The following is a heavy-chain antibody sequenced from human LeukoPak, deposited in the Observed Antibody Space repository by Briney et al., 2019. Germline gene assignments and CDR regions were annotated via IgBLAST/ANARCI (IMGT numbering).Heavy chain of an antibody. Sequence: PAETLSLTCTVSGYSISSCYYLGWIRHPPGKGLEWIGSIYQSGSTYYNPSLKSRVSISVDTYKNQFSLKLSSVTAADTAVYYCARVGGAFDMWGEGTMVTVSS. V-gene: IGHV4-38-2*02. D-gene: IGHD3-16*01. J-gene: IGHJ3*02. CDR3: ARVGGAFDM. CDR2: IYQSGST. CDR1: GYSISSCYY.